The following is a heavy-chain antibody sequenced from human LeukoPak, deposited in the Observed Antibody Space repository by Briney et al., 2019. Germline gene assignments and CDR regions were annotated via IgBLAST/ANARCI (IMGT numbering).Heavy chain of an antibody. CDR1: GYSISSGYY. V-gene: IGHV4-38-2*02. J-gene: IGHJ5*02. D-gene: IGHD3-22*01. Sequence: SETLSLTCTVSGYSISSGYYWGWIRQPPGKGLGWIGSIYHSGSTYYHPSLKSRVAISVDTSKNQFSLKLSSVTAADTAVYYCARDPYYYDSSGYPHWFDPWGQGTLVTVSS. CDR3: ARDPYYYDSSGYPHWFDP. CDR2: IYHSGST.